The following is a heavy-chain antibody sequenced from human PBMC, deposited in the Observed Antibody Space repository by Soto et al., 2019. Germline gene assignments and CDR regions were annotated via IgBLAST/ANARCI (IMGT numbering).Heavy chain of an antibody. CDR1: TGSITSYY. J-gene: IGHJ5*01. V-gene: IGHV4-59*01. Sequence: PSETLSLTCSVSTGSITSYYWSWIRQPPGKGLEWIGYIYYSGSTNYNPSLKSRVTISVDTSKNQFSLKLSSVTAADTAVYYCARSRLTYDYIWGSSEGNWFDSWGQGTLVTVSS. D-gene: IGHD3-16*01. CDR3: ARSRLTYDYIWGSSEGNWFDS. CDR2: IYYSGST.